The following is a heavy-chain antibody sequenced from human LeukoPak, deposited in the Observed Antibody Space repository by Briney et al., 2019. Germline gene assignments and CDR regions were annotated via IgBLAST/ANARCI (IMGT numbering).Heavy chain of an antibody. V-gene: IGHV3-21*01. J-gene: IGHJ4*02. CDR1: GLTFSSHW. Sequence: GGSLRLSCAASGLTFSSHWMHWVRQAPGKGLEWVSCISNTGNSVYYADSLKGRFTVSRDNAKNSLHLQMNSLRVEDTALYYCSRGCSGPDYWGQGSLVTVSS. CDR2: ISNTGNSV. CDR3: SRGCSGPDY. D-gene: IGHD6-19*01.